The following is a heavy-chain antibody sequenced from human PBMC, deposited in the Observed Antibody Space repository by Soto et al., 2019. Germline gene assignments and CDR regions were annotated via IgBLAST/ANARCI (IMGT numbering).Heavy chain of an antibody. Sequence: SETLSLTCTVSGGSISSYYWSWIRQPPGKGLEWIGYIYYSGSTNYNPSLKSRVTISVDTSKNQFSLKLSSVTAADTAVYYCARGYGDYVSWFDPWCQGNLLTVSS. J-gene: IGHJ5*02. D-gene: IGHD4-17*01. V-gene: IGHV4-59*01. CDR2: IYYSGST. CDR1: GGSISSYY. CDR3: ARGYGDYVSWFDP.